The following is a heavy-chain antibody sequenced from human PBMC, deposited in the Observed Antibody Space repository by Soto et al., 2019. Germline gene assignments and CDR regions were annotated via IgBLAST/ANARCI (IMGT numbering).Heavy chain of an antibody. J-gene: IGHJ6*02. CDR1: GFTFSSYS. V-gene: IGHV3-48*01. D-gene: IGHD6-19*01. CDR3: ARTGAGYYYGMDV. Sequence: VQLVESGGGLVQPGGSLRLSCAASGFTFSSYSMNWVRQAPGKGLQWVSYITSSSSTIYYADSVKGRFTISRDNAKNSLYLQMNSLRAEDTAVYYCARTGAGYYYGMDVWGQGTTVTVSS. CDR2: ITSSSSTI.